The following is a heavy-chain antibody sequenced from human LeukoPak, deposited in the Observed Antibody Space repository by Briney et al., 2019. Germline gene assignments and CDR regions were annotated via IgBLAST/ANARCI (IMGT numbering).Heavy chain of an antibody. CDR3: ARDPPLSSGSYYAAYYFDY. CDR1: GYTFTSYY. D-gene: IGHD1-26*01. CDR2: INPSGGST. Sequence: ASVKVSCKASGYTFTSYYMHWVRQAPGQGLEWMGIINPSGGSTSYAQNFQGRVTMTRDTSTSTVYMELSSLRSEDTAVYYCARDPPLSSGSYYAAYYFDYWGQGTLVTVSS. V-gene: IGHV1-46*01. J-gene: IGHJ4*02.